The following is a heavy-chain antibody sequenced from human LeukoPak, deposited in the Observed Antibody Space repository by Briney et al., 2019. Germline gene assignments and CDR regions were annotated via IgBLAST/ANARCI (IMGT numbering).Heavy chain of an antibody. Sequence: GGSLRLSCAASGFTFSSYSMNWVRQAPGKGLEWVSSISSSSSYIYYADSVKGRFTIPRDNAKNSLYLQMNSLRAEDTAVYYCARDGAKLWTTYGMDVWGQGTTVTVSS. J-gene: IGHJ6*02. D-gene: IGHD7-27*01. CDR3: ARDGAKLWTTYGMDV. CDR1: GFTFSSYS. V-gene: IGHV3-21*01. CDR2: ISSSSSYI.